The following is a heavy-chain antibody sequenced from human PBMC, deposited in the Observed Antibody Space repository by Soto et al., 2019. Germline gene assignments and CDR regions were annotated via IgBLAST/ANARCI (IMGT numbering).Heavy chain of an antibody. Sequence: ASVKVSCKASGYTFTTHAMHWVRQAPGQSLEWMGWINGGTGQTKHSQRFQGRVNITRDTSASTAYMELSSLRSEDTAVYYCARGKGMEENYYYYGLDIWGQGTTVTV. CDR3: ARGKGMEENYYYYGLDI. CDR1: GYTFTTHA. CDR2: INGGTGQT. J-gene: IGHJ6*02. D-gene: IGHD1-1*01. V-gene: IGHV1-3*01.